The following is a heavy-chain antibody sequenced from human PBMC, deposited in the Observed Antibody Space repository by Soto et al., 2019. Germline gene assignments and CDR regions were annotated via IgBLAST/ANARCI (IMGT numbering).Heavy chain of an antibody. CDR3: ARDLGSGYCSGGSCYPDAFDI. Sequence: GASVKVSCKASGGTFSSYAISWVRQAPGQGLEWMGRIIPILGIANYAQKFQGRVTITADESTSTAYMELSSLRSEDTAVYYCARDLGSGYCSGGSCYPDAFDIWGQGTMVTVSS. D-gene: IGHD2-15*01. V-gene: IGHV1-69*04. CDR2: IIPILGIA. J-gene: IGHJ3*02. CDR1: GGTFSSYA.